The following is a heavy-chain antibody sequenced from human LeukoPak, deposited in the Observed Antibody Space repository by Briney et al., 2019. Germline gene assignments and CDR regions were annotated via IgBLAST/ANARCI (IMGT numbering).Heavy chain of an antibody. J-gene: IGHJ4*02. D-gene: IGHD2-2*01. V-gene: IGHV1-18*01. CDR2: INAYSGNT. Sequence: ASVKVSCKASGYRFKTYGISWVRQAPGQGLEWTGWINAYSGNTDYTENLQGRVTMATDTSTATAFMELRSLRSDDTAVYYCVFGECSSTSCYPRRDYWGQGTLVTVSS. CDR1: GYRFKTYG. CDR3: VFGECSSTSCYPRRDY.